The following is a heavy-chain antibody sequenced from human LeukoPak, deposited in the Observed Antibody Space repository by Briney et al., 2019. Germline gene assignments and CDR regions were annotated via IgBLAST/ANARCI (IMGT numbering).Heavy chain of an antibody. CDR3: ARRLAVAGTSDY. CDR1: GGSISSSSYY. J-gene: IGHJ4*02. D-gene: IGHD6-19*01. Sequence: SETLCLTCTVSGGSISSSSYYWGWIRQPPGKGLEWIGSIYYSGSTYYNPSLKSRVTISVDTSKNQFSLKLSSVTAADTAVYYCARRLAVAGTSDYWGQGTLVTVSS. CDR2: IYYSGST. V-gene: IGHV4-39*07.